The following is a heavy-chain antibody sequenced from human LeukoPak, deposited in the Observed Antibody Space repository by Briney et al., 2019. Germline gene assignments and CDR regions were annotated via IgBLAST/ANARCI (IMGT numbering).Heavy chain of an antibody. CDR1: GFTFSSYW. Sequence: GGSLRLSCAASGFTFSSYWMSWVRQAPGKGLEWVANINQDGSEKYYVDSVKGRFTISRDNAKNSLYLQMNSLRAEDTAVYYCASNSMVRGKGTDYWGQGTLVTVSS. CDR2: INQDGSEK. V-gene: IGHV3-7*01. D-gene: IGHD3-10*01. CDR3: ASNSMVRGKGTDY. J-gene: IGHJ4*02.